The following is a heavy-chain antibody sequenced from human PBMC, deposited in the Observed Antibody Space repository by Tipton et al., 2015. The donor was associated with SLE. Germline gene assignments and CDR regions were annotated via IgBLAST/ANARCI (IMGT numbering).Heavy chain of an antibody. Sequence: TLSLTCAVYGGSFSGYYWSWIRQPPGKELEWIGEINHSGSTNYNPSLKSRVTISVDTSKNQFSLKLSSVTAADTAVYYCARGTKGTLRGFDLWGRGTLVTVSS. D-gene: IGHD2-8*01. CDR2: INHSGST. J-gene: IGHJ2*01. CDR1: GGSFSGYY. V-gene: IGHV4-34*01. CDR3: ARGTKGTLRGFDL.